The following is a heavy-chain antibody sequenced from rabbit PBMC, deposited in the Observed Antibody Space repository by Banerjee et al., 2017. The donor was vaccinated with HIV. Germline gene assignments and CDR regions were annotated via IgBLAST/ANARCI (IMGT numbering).Heavy chain of an antibody. J-gene: IGHJ4*01. D-gene: IGHD1-1*01. V-gene: IGHV1S45*01. Sequence: QQQLEESGGGLVKPGGTLTLTCKASGIDFSSYYYMCWVRQAPGKGLEWIACIDTGSSGSTYYASWAKGRFTISKTSSTTVTLQMTSLTAADTATYFCARGGFTDYKLWGPGTLVTVS. CDR2: IDTGSSGST. CDR1: GIDFSSYYY. CDR3: ARGGFTDYKL.